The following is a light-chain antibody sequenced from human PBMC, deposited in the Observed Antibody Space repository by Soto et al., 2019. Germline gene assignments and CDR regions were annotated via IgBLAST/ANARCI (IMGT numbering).Light chain of an antibody. CDR1: SSDVGTYDY. Sequence: QSALTQPPSGSGSPGQSVTISCTGTSSDVGTYDYVSWYQQHPGKAPKLMIYEINKRPSGVPDRFSGSKSGNTASLTVSGLQAEDEADYYCSSFAGSNNFPYVFGTGIKVTVL. CDR3: SSFAGSNNFPYV. CDR2: EIN. V-gene: IGLV2-8*01. J-gene: IGLJ1*01.